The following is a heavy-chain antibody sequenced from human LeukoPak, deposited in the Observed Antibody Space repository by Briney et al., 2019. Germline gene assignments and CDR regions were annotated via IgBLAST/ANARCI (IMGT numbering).Heavy chain of an antibody. D-gene: IGHD3-9*01. CDR1: GFTFSSYA. V-gene: IGHV3-23*01. CDR2: ISGSGGST. J-gene: IGHJ4*02. CDR3: TKDLGTEYNIFDY. Sequence: PGGSLSLSCAASGFTFSSYAMSWVRQAPGKGLEWVSAISGSGGSTYYADSVKGRFTISRDNSKNTLYLQMNSLRPEDTAVYYCTKDLGTEYNIFDYWGQGTLVTVSS.